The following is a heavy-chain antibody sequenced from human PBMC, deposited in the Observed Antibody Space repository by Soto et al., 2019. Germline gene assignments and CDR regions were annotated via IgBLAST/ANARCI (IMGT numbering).Heavy chain of an antibody. CDR2: TYYRSKWYN. V-gene: IGHV6-1*01. CDR3: ARRGTGYYFDY. CDR1: GDSVSSNSVA. D-gene: IGHD3-9*01. J-gene: IGHJ4*01. Sequence: SQTHSLTCDISGDSVSSNSVAWNWIRQSPSRGLEWLGRTYYRSKWYNDYAVSVKSRITINPDTSKNQFSLQLNFVSPEDTAVYYCARRGTGYYFDYWGHGTLVTDSS.